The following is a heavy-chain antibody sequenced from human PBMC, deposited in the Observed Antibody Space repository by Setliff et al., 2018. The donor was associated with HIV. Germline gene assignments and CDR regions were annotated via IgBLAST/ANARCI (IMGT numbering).Heavy chain of an antibody. J-gene: IGHJ4*02. CDR2: IYPGDSDT. V-gene: IGHV5-51*01. CDR3: ARHVNYYGSGSYPEY. CDR1: GYSFTSYW. Sequence: GESLKISCKGSGYSFTSYWIGWVRQMPGKGLEWMGIIYPGDSDTRYSPSFQGQVTISADKSISTAYLQWSSLKASDTAIYYCARHVNYYGSGSYPEYWGQGTLVTVSS. D-gene: IGHD3-10*01.